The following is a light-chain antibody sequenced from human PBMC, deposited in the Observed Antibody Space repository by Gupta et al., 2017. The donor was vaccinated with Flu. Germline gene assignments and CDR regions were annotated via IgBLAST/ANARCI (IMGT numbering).Light chain of an antibody. CDR1: NGISSY. CDR2: VAS. Sequence: RSSASAAEGVRVTCRGRDTNGISSYLSWYQQKPGKAPNLLIYVASTLQSGVPSRFSGSASGTEFTLTISSLQPEDFATYYCLQPYSSPHTFGQGTKLEI. J-gene: IGKJ2*01. CDR3: LQPYSSPHT. V-gene: IGKV1-9*01.